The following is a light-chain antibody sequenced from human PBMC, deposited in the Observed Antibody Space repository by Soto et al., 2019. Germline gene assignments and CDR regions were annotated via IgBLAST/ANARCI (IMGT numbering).Light chain of an antibody. V-gene: IGKV3-20*01. CDR1: QSVGES. Sequence: EIVLTQSPGTLSLSPGERATLSCRASQSVGESLVWYQQRPGQAPRLLIYRVFNRATGIPDRFSGSGSGTGFTLTISRLEPEDFAIYYCQQFGGSPRTFGQGTKVDIK. J-gene: IGKJ1*01. CDR2: RVF. CDR3: QQFGGSPRT.